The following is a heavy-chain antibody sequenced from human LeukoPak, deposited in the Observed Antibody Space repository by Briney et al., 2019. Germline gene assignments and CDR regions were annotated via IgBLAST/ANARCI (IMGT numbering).Heavy chain of an antibody. CDR1: GFTFSDYY. Sequence: GGSLRLSCAASGFTFSDYYMSWIRQAPGKGLEWVSYISSSSSTIYYADSVKGLFTISRDNAKNSLYLQMNSLRAEDTAVYYCARDLDDFWSGPKPLDYWGQGTLVTVSS. CDR2: ISSSSSTI. V-gene: IGHV3-11*04. CDR3: ARDLDDFWSGPKPLDY. D-gene: IGHD3-3*01. J-gene: IGHJ4*02.